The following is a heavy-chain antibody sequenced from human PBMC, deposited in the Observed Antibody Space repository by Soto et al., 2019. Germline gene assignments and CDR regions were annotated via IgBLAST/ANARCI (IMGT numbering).Heavy chain of an antibody. J-gene: IGHJ6*02. V-gene: IGHV3-30*04. CDR1: GFTFNTYA. CDR3: ARGRFGMDV. Sequence: GGSLRLSCTGSGFTFNTYALHWVRQAPGKGLEWVAVISSDGRNKNYAASVKGRFTISRENSKNTMSLEMDSLQPGDTAVYYCARGRFGMDVWGQGTTVTVSS. CDR2: ISSDGRNK.